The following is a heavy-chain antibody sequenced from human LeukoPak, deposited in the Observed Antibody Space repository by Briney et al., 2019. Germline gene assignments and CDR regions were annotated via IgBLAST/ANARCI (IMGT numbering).Heavy chain of an antibody. CDR1: GGSITSRSDF. J-gene: IGHJ5*02. CDR3: ARTYSGYAEYWFDP. V-gene: IGHV4-39*01. Sequence: SETLSLTCSVSGGSITSRSDFWGWIRQPPGKGLEWIGSVYYSGSTYYSPSLKSRVTVSVDTSKNQFSLKLSSVTAADTAVYYCARTYSGYAEYWFDPWGQGTLVTVSS. D-gene: IGHD5-12*01. CDR2: VYYSGST.